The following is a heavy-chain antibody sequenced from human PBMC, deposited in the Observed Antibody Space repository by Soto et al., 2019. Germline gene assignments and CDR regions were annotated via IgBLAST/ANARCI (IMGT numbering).Heavy chain of an antibody. V-gene: IGHV1-69*02. CDR3: AKAPTASSPFDF. Sequence: QVQLVQSGAEMKRPGSSVKVSCETSGGIFTNYIFNWVRQAPGQGLEWMGWIIPVLNIANYAQKFQGRIILTADKSTSTAYLELTSLRSEDTAIYFCAKAPTASSPFDFWGQGTLVTVSS. CDR1: GGIFTNYI. CDR2: IIPVLNIA. J-gene: IGHJ4*02. D-gene: IGHD1-26*01.